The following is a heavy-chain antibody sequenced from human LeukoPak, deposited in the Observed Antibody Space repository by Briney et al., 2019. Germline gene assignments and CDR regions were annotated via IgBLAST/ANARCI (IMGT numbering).Heavy chain of an antibody. CDR1: GFPFSDFA. CDR2: ISGGGDNT. J-gene: IGHJ6*03. CDR3: AKFEGALLGNYYMDV. Sequence: GGSLRLSCAVSGFPFSDFATSWVRQAPGKGLEWVSTISGGGDNTYFADSVKGRFTISRDNSKNTLFLQMVSLRAEDTAVYYCAKFEGALLGNYYMDVWGKGTTVTVSS. V-gene: IGHV3-23*01.